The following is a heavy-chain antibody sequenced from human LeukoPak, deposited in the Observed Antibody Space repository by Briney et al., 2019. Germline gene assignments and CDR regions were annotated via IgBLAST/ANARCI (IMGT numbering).Heavy chain of an antibody. Sequence: KPSETLSLTCTVSGGSITNYYWSWIRQPPGKGLEWIGYIHYSGSTNYNPSLKSRVTISVDTSKNQFSLKLSSVTAADTAVYYCARDDGAAFDIWGQGTMVTVSS. CDR3: ARDDGAAFDI. V-gene: IGHV4-59*01. CDR1: GGSITNYY. D-gene: IGHD3-16*01. J-gene: IGHJ3*02. CDR2: IHYSGST.